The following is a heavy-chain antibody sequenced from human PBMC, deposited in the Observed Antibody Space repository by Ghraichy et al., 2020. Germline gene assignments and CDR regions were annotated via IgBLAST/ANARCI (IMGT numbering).Heavy chain of an antibody. Sequence: GGSLRLSCAASGFTFSSYAMHWVRQAPGKGLEWVAVISYDGSNKYYADSVKGRFTISRDNSKNTLYLQMNSLRAEDTAVYYCARDAAAGLMGLDYWGQGTLVTVSS. D-gene: IGHD6-13*01. CDR1: GFTFSSYA. CDR2: ISYDGSNK. J-gene: IGHJ4*02. V-gene: IGHV3-30*04. CDR3: ARDAAAGLMGLDY.